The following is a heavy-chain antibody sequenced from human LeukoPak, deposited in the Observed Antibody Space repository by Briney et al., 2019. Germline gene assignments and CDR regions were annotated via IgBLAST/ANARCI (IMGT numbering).Heavy chain of an antibody. CDR2: ISGTSSTM. D-gene: IGHD3-3*01. CDR3: AKDGLFPSDFWSGYCGY. Sequence: GGSLRLSCAASGFTFSSYSMNWVRQAPGKGLDWVSYISGTSSTMHYADSVKGRFTISRDNSKNTLYLQMNSLRAEDTAVYYCAKDGLFPSDFWSGYCGYWGQGTLVTVSS. J-gene: IGHJ4*02. V-gene: IGHV3-48*01. CDR1: GFTFSSYS.